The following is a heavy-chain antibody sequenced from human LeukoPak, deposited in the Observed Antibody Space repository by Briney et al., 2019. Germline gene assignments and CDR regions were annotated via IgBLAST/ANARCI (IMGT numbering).Heavy chain of an antibody. Sequence: SETLSLTCTVSGGSISSYYWSWIRQPPGKGLEWIGYIYYSGSTKYNPSLRSRVTISLDTSKNQFSLKLSSVTAADTAIYYCARGVVAAAGRTFDFWGQGTLVTVSS. CDR3: ARGVVAAAGRTFDF. V-gene: IGHV4-59*01. CDR2: IYYSGST. D-gene: IGHD6-13*01. CDR1: GGSISSYY. J-gene: IGHJ4*02.